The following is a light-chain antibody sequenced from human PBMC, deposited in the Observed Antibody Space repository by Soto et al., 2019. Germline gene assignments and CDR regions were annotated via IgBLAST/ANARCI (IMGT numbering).Light chain of an antibody. CDR3: QQYVSSPPSWT. Sequence: ETVLTQSPGTLSLSPGERATLSCRASQSVSSSYLAWYQQKPGQAPRLLIYGASSRATGIPDRFSGSGSGTDFTLTISRLEPEDFAVYYCQQYVSSPPSWTFSQGTKVEI. J-gene: IGKJ1*01. CDR2: GAS. V-gene: IGKV3-20*01. CDR1: QSVSSSY.